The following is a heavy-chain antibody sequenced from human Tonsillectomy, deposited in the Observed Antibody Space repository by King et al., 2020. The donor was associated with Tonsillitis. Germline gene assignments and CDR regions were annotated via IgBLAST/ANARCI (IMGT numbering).Heavy chain of an antibody. CDR1: GFTFSDYY. CDR3: ASPKRGNDAFDI. Sequence: VKLVESGGGLVKPGGSLRLSCAASGFTFSDYYMSWIRQAPGKGLEWVSYITNSGSTKYYADSVKGRFTISRDSAKNSLYLQMNSLRVEDTAVYYCASPKRGNDAFDIWGQGTMVTVSS. J-gene: IGHJ3*02. V-gene: IGHV3-11*01. CDR2: ITNSGSTK. D-gene: IGHD3-16*01.